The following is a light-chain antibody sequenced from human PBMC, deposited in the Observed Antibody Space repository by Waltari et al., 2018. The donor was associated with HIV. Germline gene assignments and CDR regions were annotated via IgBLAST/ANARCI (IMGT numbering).Light chain of an antibody. CDR1: RSDVGGYNY. Sequence: QSALTQPASVSGSPGQSITIYCTGTRSDVGGYNYVSWYQQHPGKAPKLMIHDVNKRPSGVSNRFSGSKSGNTASLTISGLQAEDEADYYCSSYTSSSTYVFGTGTKVTVL. V-gene: IGLV2-14*01. CDR2: DVN. CDR3: SSYTSSSTYV. J-gene: IGLJ1*01.